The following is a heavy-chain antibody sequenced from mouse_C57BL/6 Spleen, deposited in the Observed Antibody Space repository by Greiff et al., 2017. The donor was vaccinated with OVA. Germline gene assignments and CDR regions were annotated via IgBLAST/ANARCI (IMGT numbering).Heavy chain of an antibody. CDR2: IYPGNSDT. Sequence: VQLQQSGTVLARPGASVKLSCKTSGYTFTSYWMHWVKPRPGQGLEWIGAIYPGNSDTSYNQKFTGKATLPVVTHASTAYMELSILTNEDAAVYYGTDGYYSAMDYWGQGTSVTVSS. D-gene: IGHD1-2*01. CDR3: TDGYYSAMDY. V-gene: IGHV1-5*01. CDR1: GYTFTSYW. J-gene: IGHJ4*01.